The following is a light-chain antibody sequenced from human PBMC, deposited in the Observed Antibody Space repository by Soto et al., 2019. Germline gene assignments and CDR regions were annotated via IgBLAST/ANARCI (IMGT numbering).Light chain of an antibody. CDR1: SSNIGAGYD. CDR2: GNS. V-gene: IGLV1-40*01. Sequence: QSVLTQPPSVSGAPGQRVTISCTGSSSNIGAGYDVHWYQQLPGTAPKLLIYGNSNRPSGVPDRLSGSMSGTSASLAITGLQAEDEADYYCQSYDSSLSGWVFGGGTKLTVL. CDR3: QSYDSSLSGWV. J-gene: IGLJ3*02.